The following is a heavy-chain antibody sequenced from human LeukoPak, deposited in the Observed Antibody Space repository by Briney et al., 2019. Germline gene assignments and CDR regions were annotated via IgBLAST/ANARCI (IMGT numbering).Heavy chain of an antibody. CDR1: GGTFGNYA. CDR2: VIPIFPST. D-gene: IGHD3-3*01. V-gene: IGHV1-69*05. CDR3: ARSGLVSQYDYFYFYMDV. Sequence: SVKVSCKASGGTFGNYAVSWVRQAPGQGLEWIGGVIPIFPSTKYAQKFQGRVSISTDESASVVYLEVNRLRSEDTAVFYCARSGLVSQYDYFYFYMDVWGKGTAVTVSS. J-gene: IGHJ6*03.